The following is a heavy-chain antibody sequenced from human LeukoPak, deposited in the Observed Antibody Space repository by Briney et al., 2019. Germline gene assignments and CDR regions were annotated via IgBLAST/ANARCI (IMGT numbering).Heavy chain of an antibody. J-gene: IGHJ4*02. CDR1: GLTITTYT. CDR3: TTHRHYSGHDF. CDR2: MGSDGSVR. V-gene: IGHV3-21*06. D-gene: IGHD5-12*01. Sequence: GVSLRLSCVVSGLTITTYTKNWVRHPPAKGLEGVSSMGSDGSVRLYGDSVKGRFTVSRDNARNSLYLQMNTLTAEDTAVSYCTTHRHYSGHDFWGLRTLVTVSS.